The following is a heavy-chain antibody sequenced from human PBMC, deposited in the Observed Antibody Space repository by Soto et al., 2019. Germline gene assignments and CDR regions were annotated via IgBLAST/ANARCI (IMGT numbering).Heavy chain of an antibody. CDR2: INPSGGRT. Sequence: QVQLVQSGAEVTKPGASMKASCKASGYTFTSFYMHWVRQAPGQGVVWMGVINPSGGRTSYAQKSQGRVTMTRDTSTSTVYMELSSLRSEDTAMYYSARSRLMVYDAFDIWGQGTMVTVSS. CDR1: GYTFTSFY. V-gene: IGHV1-46*01. CDR3: ARSRLMVYDAFDI. D-gene: IGHD2-8*01. J-gene: IGHJ3*02.